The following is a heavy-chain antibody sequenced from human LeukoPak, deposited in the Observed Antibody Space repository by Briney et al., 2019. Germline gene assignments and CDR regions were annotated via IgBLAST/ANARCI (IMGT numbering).Heavy chain of an antibody. J-gene: IGHJ4*02. CDR3: ARDKSVAADYYFDY. D-gene: IGHD5-12*01. Sequence: GGSLRLSCAASGFTFDDHAMTWVRQAPGKGLEWVSAISGSGGSTNYADSVKGRFTISRDNSKNTLFLQMNNLRTEDTAVYYCARDKSVAADYYFDYWGQGTLVTVSS. CDR1: GFTFDDHA. V-gene: IGHV3-23*01. CDR2: ISGSGGST.